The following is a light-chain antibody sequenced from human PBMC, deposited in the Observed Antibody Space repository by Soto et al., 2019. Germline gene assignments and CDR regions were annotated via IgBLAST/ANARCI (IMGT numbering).Light chain of an antibody. Sequence: QSVLTQPASVSGSPGQSITIFCTGTSSDVGGYNYVSWYQHHPGKAPKLIIYDVTSRPSGVSIRFSGSKSDNTASLTISGLQPEDEADYHCSSYTTSNTRQIVFGTGTKVTVL. J-gene: IGLJ1*01. CDR1: SSDVGGYNY. V-gene: IGLV2-14*03. CDR2: DVT. CDR3: SSYTTSNTRQIV.